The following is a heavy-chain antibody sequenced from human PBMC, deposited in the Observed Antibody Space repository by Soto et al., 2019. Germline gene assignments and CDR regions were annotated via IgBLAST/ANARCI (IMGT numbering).Heavy chain of an antibody. V-gene: IGHV4-31*03. D-gene: IGHD3-10*01. CDR2: IHYSGST. CDR1: GASISNGCYY. Sequence: TLSLTCTVSGASISNGCYYWNWVRQHPGKGLEWIGYIHYSGSTWYNPSLESRVTISVDTSKDQFSLKLRSVTAADTAVYYCARVRGSGSYAAYYFDSWGQGTLVTVSS. J-gene: IGHJ4*01. CDR3: ARVRGSGSYAAYYFDS.